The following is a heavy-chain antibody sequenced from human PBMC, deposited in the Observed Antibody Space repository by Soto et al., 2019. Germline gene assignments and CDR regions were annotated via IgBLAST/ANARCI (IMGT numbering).Heavy chain of an antibody. CDR1: GASISSGDYF. V-gene: IGHV4-30-4*01. CDR3: ARRQQWLAGYFDY. Sequence: PSETLSLTCTVSGASISSGDYFWSWIRQSPGKGLQWIGYIYDSGSSYYNPSLKSRVTMSVDTSKSQFSLKMRSVTAADTAVYYCARRQQWLAGYFDYWGQGTLVTVSS. J-gene: IGHJ4*02. D-gene: IGHD6-19*01. CDR2: IYDSGSS.